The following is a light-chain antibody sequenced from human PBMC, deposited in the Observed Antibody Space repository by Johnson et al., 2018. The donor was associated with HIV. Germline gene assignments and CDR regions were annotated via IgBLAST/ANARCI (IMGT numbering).Light chain of an antibody. CDR2: DNN. J-gene: IGLJ1*01. CDR1: SSNIGNNY. V-gene: IGLV1-51*01. CDR3: GTWDSSLNALSA. Sequence: VLPQPPSVSAAPGQKVTISCSGRSSNIGNNYVSWYQQLPGTAPKLLIYDNNKRPSGIPDRFSGSKSGTSATLAITGLQTGDEADYYCGTWDSSLNALSAFGTGTKVTVL.